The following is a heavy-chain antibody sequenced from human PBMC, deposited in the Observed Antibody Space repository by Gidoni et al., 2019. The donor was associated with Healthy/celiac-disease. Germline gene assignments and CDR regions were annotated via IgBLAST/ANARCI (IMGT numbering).Heavy chain of an antibody. Sequence: EVQLVESAGGVGQPGGSLGLSCAASGFKFSSYWMCWVRQAPGKGLEWVVNTKQDVSKRYYVDSVKGRFTNSRDNTKNSLYLQMNSLRAEDTAMYYCARVSSGWYALYFAYLGQGTLVTVSS. J-gene: IGHJ4*02. CDR3: ARVSSGWYALYFAY. CDR2: TKQDVSKR. D-gene: IGHD6-19*01. V-gene: IGHV3-7*04. CDR1: GFKFSSYW.